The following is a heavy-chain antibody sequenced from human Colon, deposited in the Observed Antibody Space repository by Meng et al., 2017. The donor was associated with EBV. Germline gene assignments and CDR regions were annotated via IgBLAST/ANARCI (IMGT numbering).Heavy chain of an antibody. CDR1: GYTFTSYA. J-gene: IGHJ5*02. D-gene: IGHD5-12*01. CDR3: ARNRPRGVATGANWFDP. V-gene: IGHV1-18*01. Sequence: QVQLVQSGSELKKPGASVKVSSKASGYTFTSYAMNWVRQAPGQGLEWMGWISAYNGNTNYAQKLQGRVTMTTDTSTSTAYMELRSLRSDDTAVYYCARNRPRGVATGANWFDPWGQGTLVTVSS. CDR2: ISAYNGNT.